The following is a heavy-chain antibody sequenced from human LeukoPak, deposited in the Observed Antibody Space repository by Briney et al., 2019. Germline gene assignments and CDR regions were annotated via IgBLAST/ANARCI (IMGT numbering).Heavy chain of an antibody. Sequence: SETLSLTCAVYGGSFSGYYWSWIRQPPGKGLEWIGEINHSGSTNYNPSLKSRVTISVDTSKNQFSLKLSSVTAADTAVYYCARGQRTMVRGAKPLDYWGQGTLVTVS. CDR3: ARGQRTMVRGAKPLDY. V-gene: IGHV4-34*01. D-gene: IGHD3-10*01. CDR1: GGSFSGYY. CDR2: INHSGST. J-gene: IGHJ4*02.